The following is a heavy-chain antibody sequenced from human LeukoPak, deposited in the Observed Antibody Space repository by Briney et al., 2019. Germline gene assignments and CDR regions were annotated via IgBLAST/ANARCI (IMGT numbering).Heavy chain of an antibody. CDR1: GLPFRSCA. CDR3: AKADASIAAAV. Sequence: GGSVRLFCGVSGLPFRSCAMRWMRRAPGKGVEWVSSISGSGGSTYYADSVKGRFTIPRDNSKNTLYLQMNSVRAEDTAVYYCAKADASIAAAVWGQGTLVTVSS. J-gene: IGHJ1*01. CDR2: ISGSGGST. V-gene: IGHV3-23*01. D-gene: IGHD6-13*01.